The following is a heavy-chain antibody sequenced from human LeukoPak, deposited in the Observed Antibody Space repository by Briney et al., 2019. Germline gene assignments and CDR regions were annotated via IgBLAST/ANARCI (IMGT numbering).Heavy chain of an antibody. CDR3: ATHLTYHDFWSTGIHYYYYAMDV. J-gene: IGHJ6*02. CDR2: IKSKTDGGTT. V-gene: IGHV3-15*01. Sequence: GGSLRLSCAASGFTFSNAWMSWVRQAPGKGLEWVGRIKSKTDGGTTDYAAPVKGRFTISRDDSKNTLSLQMNSLKTEDTAVYYCATHLTYHDFWSTGIHYYYYAMDVWGQGTTVTVSS. CDR1: GFTFSNAW. D-gene: IGHD3-3*01.